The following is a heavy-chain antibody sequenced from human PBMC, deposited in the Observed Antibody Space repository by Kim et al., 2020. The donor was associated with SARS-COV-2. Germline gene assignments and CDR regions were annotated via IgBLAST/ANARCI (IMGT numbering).Heavy chain of an antibody. CDR2: IYTSGST. D-gene: IGHD3-3*01. CDR3: ARTGSFHRMIFGVVPHENYGMDV. CDR1: GGSISSGSYY. V-gene: IGHV4-61*02. Sequence: SETLSLTCTVSGGSISSGSYYWSWIRQPAGKGLEWIGRIYTSGSTNYNPSLKSRVTISVDTSKNQFSLKLSSVTAADTAVYYCARTGSFHRMIFGVVPHENYGMDVWGQGTTVTVSS. J-gene: IGHJ6*02.